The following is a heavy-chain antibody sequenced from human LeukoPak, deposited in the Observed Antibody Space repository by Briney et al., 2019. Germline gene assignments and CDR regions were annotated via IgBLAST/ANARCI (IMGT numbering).Heavy chain of an antibody. D-gene: IGHD6-13*01. CDR3: ARPIEGYSSSWFFDY. J-gene: IGHJ4*02. CDR2: INHSGST. CDR1: GGSFSGYY. V-gene: IGHV4-34*01. Sequence: SETLSLTCAVYGGSFSGYYWSWIRQPPGKGPGWIGEINHSGSTNYNPSLKSRVTISVDTSKNQFSLKLSSVTAADTAVYYCARPIEGYSSSWFFDYWGQGTLVTVSS.